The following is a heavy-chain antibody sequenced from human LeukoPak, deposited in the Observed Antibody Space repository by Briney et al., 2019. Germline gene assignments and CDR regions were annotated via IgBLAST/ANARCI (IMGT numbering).Heavy chain of an antibody. J-gene: IGHJ4*02. V-gene: IGHV1-2*04. CDR3: ARGWDLIDY. Sequence: ASVKVSCKTSGYTFTGYYIQWVRQAPGQGLEWMGYINPTSGGTNYAQKFQGWVTMTRDTSISTAYMELSRLRSDDTAVYYCARGWDLIDYWGQGTLVTVSS. CDR1: GYTFTGYY. CDR2: INPTSGGT. D-gene: IGHD1-26*01.